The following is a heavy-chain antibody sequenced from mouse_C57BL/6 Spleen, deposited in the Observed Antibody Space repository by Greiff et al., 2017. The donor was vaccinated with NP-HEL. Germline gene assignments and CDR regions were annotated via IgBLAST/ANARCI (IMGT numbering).Heavy chain of an antibody. D-gene: IGHD1-1*01. CDR2: IDPANGNT. J-gene: IGHJ2*01. Sequence: EVQLQQSVAELVRPGASVKLSCTASGFNIKNTYMHWVKQRPEQGLEWIGRIDPANGNTKYAPKFQGKATITADTSSNTAYLQRSSLTSEDTAIYYCARGSYYYGISYGYFDYWGQGTTLTVSS. V-gene: IGHV14-3*01. CDR3: ARGSYYYGISYGYFDY. CDR1: GFNIKNTY.